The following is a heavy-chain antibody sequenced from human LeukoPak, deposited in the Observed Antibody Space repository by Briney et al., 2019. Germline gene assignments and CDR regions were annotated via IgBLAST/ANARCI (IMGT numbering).Heavy chain of an antibody. CDR3: ARVMEYSGSWNWVDY. J-gene: IGHJ5*01. CDR1: GDSVSSNSAA. CDR2: TYYRSNLYY. D-gene: IGHD1-26*01. Sequence: SQTLSLTCALSGDSVSSNSAAWNWIRQSPSRGLEWLGRTYYRSNLYYDYADSVKSRITINPDTSKNKFSLQLNSVTPADTVMYYCARVMEYSGSWNWVDYWGQGTLVTVSS. V-gene: IGHV6-1*01.